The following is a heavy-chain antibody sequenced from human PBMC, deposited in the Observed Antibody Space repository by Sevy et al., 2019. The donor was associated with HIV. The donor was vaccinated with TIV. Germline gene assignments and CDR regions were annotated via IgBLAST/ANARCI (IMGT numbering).Heavy chain of an antibody. J-gene: IGHJ3*02. CDR3: TTDPGSSLGDAFDI. CDR1: GFTFSNAW. V-gene: IGHV3-15*07. Sequence: GGSLRLSCAASGFTFSNAWMNWVRQAPGKGLEWVGRIKSKTDGGTTDYAAPMKGRFTISRDDSKNTLYLQMNSLKTEDTAVYYCTTDPGSSLGDAFDIWGQGTMVTVSS. CDR2: IKSKTDGGTT. D-gene: IGHD2-15*01.